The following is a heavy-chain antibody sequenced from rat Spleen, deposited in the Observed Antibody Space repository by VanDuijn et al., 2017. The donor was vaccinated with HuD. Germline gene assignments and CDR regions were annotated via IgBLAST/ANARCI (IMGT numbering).Heavy chain of an antibody. CDR3: ARNYGGSPFDY. CDR1: GFTFSDYY. CDR2: ITSGGSNT. J-gene: IGHJ2*01. V-gene: IGHV5-25*01. Sequence: EVKLVESDGGLVQPGRSLKLSCAASGFTFSDYYMAWVRQAPTKGLEWVATITSGGSNTYYPDSVKGRFTISRDNAKNTLYLQLSSLRSEDTALYYCARNYGGSPFDYWGQGVMVIVSS. D-gene: IGHD1-11*01.